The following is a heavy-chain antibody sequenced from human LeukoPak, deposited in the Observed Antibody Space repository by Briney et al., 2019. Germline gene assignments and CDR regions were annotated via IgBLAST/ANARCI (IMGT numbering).Heavy chain of an antibody. V-gene: IGHV3-49*03. CDR2: IRKKGYGETT. CDR3: SRGLHDYGDSNYYFDQ. Sequence: PGGSLRLSCIASGFTFGDDAWSWFRQAPGKGLEFIAFIRKKGYGETTDYAASVRGRFTVSRDDAKSVAYLQMTSLKTEDTALYYCSRGLHDYGDSNYYFDQWGRGTLVIVSS. D-gene: IGHD4-17*01. CDR1: GFTFGDDA. J-gene: IGHJ4*02.